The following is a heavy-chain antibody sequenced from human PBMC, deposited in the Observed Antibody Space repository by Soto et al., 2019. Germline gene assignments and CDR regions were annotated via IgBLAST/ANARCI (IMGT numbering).Heavy chain of an antibody. V-gene: IGHV3-23*01. CDR2: ISGSGGST. CDR1: GFTFSSYA. CDR3: AKENGYSSSWFEFDY. J-gene: IGHJ4*02. Sequence: GGSLRLSCAASGFTFSSYAMSWVRQAPGKGLEWVSAISGSGGSTYYADSVKGRFTIPRDNSKNTLYLQMNSLRAEDTAVYYCAKENGYSSSWFEFDYWGQGTLVTVSS. D-gene: IGHD6-13*01.